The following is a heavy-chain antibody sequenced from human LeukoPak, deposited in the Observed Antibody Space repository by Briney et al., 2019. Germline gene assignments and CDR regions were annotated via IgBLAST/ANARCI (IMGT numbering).Heavy chain of an antibody. CDR2: ISSSSSYI. D-gene: IGHD3-10*01. J-gene: IGHJ3*02. CDR1: GFTFSSYS. CDR3: ARGARGVMFAAFDI. V-gene: IGHV3-21*01. Sequence: GGSLRLSCAASGFTFSSYSMNWVRQAPGKGLEWVSSISSSSSYIYYADSVKGRFTISRDNAKNSLYLQMNSLRAEDTAVYYCARGARGVMFAAFDIWGQGTMVTVSS.